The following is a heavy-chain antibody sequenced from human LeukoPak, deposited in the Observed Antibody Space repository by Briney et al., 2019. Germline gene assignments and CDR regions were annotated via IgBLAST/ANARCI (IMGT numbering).Heavy chain of an antibody. J-gene: IGHJ5*02. V-gene: IGHV3-21*01. CDR1: GFTFSSYS. D-gene: IGHD3-10*01. CDR2: ISGSGGST. CDR3: ARASGSTGSGSYPA. Sequence: SGGSLRLSCAASGFTFSSYSMNWVRQAPGKGLEWVSAISGSGGSTYYADSVKGRFTISRDNAKNSLYLQMNSLRAEDTAVYYCARASGSTGSGSYPAWGQGTLVTVSS.